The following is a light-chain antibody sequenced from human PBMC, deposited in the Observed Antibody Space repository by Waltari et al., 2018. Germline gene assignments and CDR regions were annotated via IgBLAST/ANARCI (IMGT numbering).Light chain of an antibody. CDR2: WAS. V-gene: IGKV4-1*01. CDR3: QQHYSSPRT. CDR1: QSVLSSSNNKNY. J-gene: IGKJ1*01. Sequence: DIVMTQSPDFLPVSLGERATINCKSGQSVLSSSNNKNYLSWYQQKPGQPPKLLIYWASTRQSGVPDRFSGSGSGTDFTLTISSLQAEDVAVYYCQQHYSSPRTFGQGTKVEVK.